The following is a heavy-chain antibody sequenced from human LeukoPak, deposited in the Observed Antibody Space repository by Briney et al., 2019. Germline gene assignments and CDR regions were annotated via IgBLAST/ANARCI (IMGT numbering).Heavy chain of an antibody. CDR2: INWNGGST. V-gene: IGHV3-20*04. CDR3: ARELSFGDYYDSSGLYFDY. Sequence: PGGSVKLSWKASGFPFTGHDMHWVRQAPGKGLEWISGINWNGGSTGYADSVKGRFTISRDNAKNAVYLEMNSLRSEDTAVHYCARELSFGDYYDSSGLYFDYWGQGTLVTVSS. J-gene: IGHJ4*02. D-gene: IGHD3-22*01. CDR1: GFPFTGHD.